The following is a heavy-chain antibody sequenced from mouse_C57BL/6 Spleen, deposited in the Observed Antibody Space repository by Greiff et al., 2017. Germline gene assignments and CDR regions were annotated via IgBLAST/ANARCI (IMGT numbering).Heavy chain of an antibody. D-gene: IGHD2-2*01. Sequence: EVQLQESGPGMVKPSQSLSLTCTVTGYSITSGYDWHWIRHFPGNKLEWMGYISYSGSTNYNPSLKSRISITHDTSKNPFFLKLNSVTTEDTATYYCAREGYPYAMDYWGQGTSVTVSS. CDR1: GYSITSGYD. V-gene: IGHV3-1*01. CDR2: ISYSGST. J-gene: IGHJ4*01. CDR3: AREGYPYAMDY.